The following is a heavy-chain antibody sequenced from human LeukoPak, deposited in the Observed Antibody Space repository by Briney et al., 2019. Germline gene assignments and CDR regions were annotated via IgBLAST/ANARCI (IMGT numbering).Heavy chain of an antibody. CDR1: GGSISSYY. V-gene: IGHV4-59*01. CDR3: ASRKLGNDY. J-gene: IGHJ4*02. Sequence: SETLSLTCTVSGGSISSYYWSWIRQPPGKGLEWIGYIYYSGSTSYSPSLKSRVTISADTSQNQFSLKLSSVTAADTAVYYCASRKLGNDYWGQGTLVTVSS. D-gene: IGHD7-27*01. CDR2: IYYSGST.